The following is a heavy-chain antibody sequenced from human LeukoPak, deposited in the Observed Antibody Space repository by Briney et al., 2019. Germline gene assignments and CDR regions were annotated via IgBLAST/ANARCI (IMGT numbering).Heavy chain of an antibody. CDR2: IYHSEST. CDR3: ARGYDSSGFKVTPDAFDI. J-gene: IGHJ3*02. Sequence: PSQTLSLTCAVSGGSISSGGYSWSWIRQPPGKGLEWIGYIYHSESTYYNPSLKSRVTISVDRSKNQFSLKLSSVTAADTAVYYCARGYDSSGFKVTPDAFDIWGQGTMVTVSS. D-gene: IGHD3-22*01. V-gene: IGHV4-30-2*01. CDR1: GGSISSGGYS.